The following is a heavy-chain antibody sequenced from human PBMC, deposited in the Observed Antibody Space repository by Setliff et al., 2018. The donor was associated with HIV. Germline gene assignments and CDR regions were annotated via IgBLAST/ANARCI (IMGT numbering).Heavy chain of an antibody. Sequence: PSETLSLTCAVSGGSISSDNWWTWVRQAPGKGLEWIGEIYHSEYTNYNPSLNSRVTISADKSKNQFSLKLSSVTAADTAMYYCASFFVTTVTNQDYWGQGTPVTVSS. D-gene: IGHD4-17*01. J-gene: IGHJ4*02. CDR1: GGSISSDNW. CDR2: IYHSEYT. V-gene: IGHV4-4*02. CDR3: ASFFVTTVTNQDY.